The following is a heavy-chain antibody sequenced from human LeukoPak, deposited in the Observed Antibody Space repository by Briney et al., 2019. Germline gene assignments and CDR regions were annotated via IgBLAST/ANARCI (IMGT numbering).Heavy chain of an antibody. CDR3: QSGYDPHYYYYYGMDV. V-gene: IGHV3-66*01. Sequence: GGSLRLSCAASGFTVSSNYMSWVRQAPGKGLEWVSVIYSGGSTYYADSVKGRFTISRDNSKNTLYLQMNSLRAEDTAVYYCQSGYDPHYYYYYGMDVWGQGTTVTVSS. CDR1: GFTVSSNY. J-gene: IGHJ6*02. D-gene: IGHD5-12*01. CDR2: IYSGGST.